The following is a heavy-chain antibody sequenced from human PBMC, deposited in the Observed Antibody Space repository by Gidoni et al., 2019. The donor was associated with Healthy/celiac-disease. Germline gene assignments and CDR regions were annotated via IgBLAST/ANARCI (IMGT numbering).Heavy chain of an antibody. CDR1: GGSIRSSSYY. CDR3: ARVVGATRASDFDY. CDR2: IYYSGST. D-gene: IGHD1-26*01. J-gene: IGHJ4*02. V-gene: IGHV4-39*07. Sequence: QLQLQESGPGLVKPSETLSLTCTVSGGSIRSSSYYWGWIRQPPGKGLEWSGSIYYSGSTYYNPSLKSRVTISVDTSKNQFSLKLSSVTAADTAVYYCARVVGATRASDFDYWGQGTLVTVSS.